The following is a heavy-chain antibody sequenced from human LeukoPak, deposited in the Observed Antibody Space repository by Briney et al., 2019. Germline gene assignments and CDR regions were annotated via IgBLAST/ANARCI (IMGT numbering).Heavy chain of an antibody. CDR1: GFTFSSYS. J-gene: IGHJ4*02. V-gene: IGHV3-21*03. CDR2: ISSSSSYI. CDR3: ARAGYDILTGCFDY. Sequence: GGSLRLSCAASGFTFSSYSMNWVRQAPGKGLEWVSSISSSSSYIYYADSVKGRFTISRDNSKNSLYLRMNSLRAEDTAVYYCARAGYDILTGCFDYWGQGTLVTVSS. D-gene: IGHD3-9*01.